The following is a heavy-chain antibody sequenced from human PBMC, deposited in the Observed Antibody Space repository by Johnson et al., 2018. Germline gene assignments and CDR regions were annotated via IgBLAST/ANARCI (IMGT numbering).Heavy chain of an antibody. CDR1: GGSFSGYY. CDR3: ARGRDYSKYVWGGRGAFDI. D-gene: IGHD4-11*01. Sequence: QVQLQQWGAGLLKPSETLSLTCAVYGGSFSGYYWSWIRQPPGKGLEWIGEINHSGSTNYNPSLKRRVTISLDTSKNQFSLKLSPMNAEDTAVDYCARGRDYSKYVWGGRGAFDIWGQGTMVTVSS. V-gene: IGHV4-34*01. CDR2: INHSGST. J-gene: IGHJ3*02.